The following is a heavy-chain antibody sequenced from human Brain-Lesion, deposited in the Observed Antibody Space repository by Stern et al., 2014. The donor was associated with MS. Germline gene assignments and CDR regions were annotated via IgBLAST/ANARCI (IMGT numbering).Heavy chain of an antibody. D-gene: IGHD3-3*01. J-gene: IGHJ6*02. Sequence: QMQLVQSGAEVKKPGASVKVSCKTSGYIFTGYYIHWVRQAPGQGLEWMAWINPNTGGTKYAQKFQGRVTMSRDTSISTAYVELSSLTSDDTAVYYCARDQRGITIFGVVTDYYYLGMDVWGQGTTVTFSS. V-gene: IGHV1-2*02. CDR1: GYIFTGYY. CDR2: INPNTGGT. CDR3: ARDQRGITIFGVVTDYYYLGMDV.